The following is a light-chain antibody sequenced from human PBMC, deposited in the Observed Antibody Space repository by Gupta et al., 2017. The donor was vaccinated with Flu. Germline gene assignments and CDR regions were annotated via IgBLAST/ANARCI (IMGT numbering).Light chain of an antibody. CDR3: QHLSRDPQLT. V-gene: IGKV1-9*01. CDR1: QDISLL. CDR2: AAS. J-gene: IGKJ1*01. Sequence: PSFLSASVGDRVTITCRASQDISLLLAWYQHRPGKTPNLLVYAASTLQRGVPSRFSGSGSGTEFTLTISSLQPEDLATYFCQHLSRDPQLTFGRGTKVEVK.